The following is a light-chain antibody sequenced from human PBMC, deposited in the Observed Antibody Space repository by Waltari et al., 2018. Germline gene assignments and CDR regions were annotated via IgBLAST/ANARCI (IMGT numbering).Light chain of an antibody. Sequence: SYELTQPPSVSVSPGQTASINCSGDKLGDKFACWYQQKPGQSPVLVIYQDNMWPSGIPERFSGSNSGNTATLTISGTQTMDEADYYCQAWDNYFVVFGGGTKLTVL. CDR2: QDN. V-gene: IGLV3-1*01. CDR3: QAWDNYFVV. J-gene: IGLJ2*01. CDR1: KLGDKF.